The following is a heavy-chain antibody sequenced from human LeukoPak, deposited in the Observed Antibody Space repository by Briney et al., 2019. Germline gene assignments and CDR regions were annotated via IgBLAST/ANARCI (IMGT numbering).Heavy chain of an antibody. Sequence: SETLSLTCTVSGGSLSSSSYYCGWIRQPPGKGLEWIGCIYYNGSTYYKPSLKSRVTISVDTSKNQFSLKLSSVAASDTAVYYYARQDGSGWYHRGYYFDYWGQGTLVTVSS. J-gene: IGHJ4*02. D-gene: IGHD6-19*01. V-gene: IGHV4-39*01. CDR1: GGSLSSSSYY. CDR2: IYYNGST. CDR3: ARQDGSGWYHRGYYFDY.